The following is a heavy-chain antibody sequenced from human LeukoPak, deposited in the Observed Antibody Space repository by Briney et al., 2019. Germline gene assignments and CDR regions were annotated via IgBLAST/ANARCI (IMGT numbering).Heavy chain of an antibody. V-gene: IGHV3-30*02. CDR2: IRYDGSNK. J-gene: IGHJ4*02. CDR1: GFTFSSYG. D-gene: IGHD2-15*01. CDR3: AKGVAATVPYFDY. Sequence: GGSLRLSCAASGFTFSSYGMHWVRQAPGKGLEWVAFIRYDGSNKYYADSVKGRFTISRDNSKNTLYLQMNSLRAEDTAVYYCAKGVAATVPYFDYWGQGTLVTVSS.